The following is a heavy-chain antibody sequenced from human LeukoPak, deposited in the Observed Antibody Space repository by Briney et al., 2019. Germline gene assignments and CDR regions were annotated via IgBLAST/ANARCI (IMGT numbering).Heavy chain of an antibody. CDR2: LYSGGNT. Sequence: GGSLRLSCAASGLTLSTNYMNWVRQAPGKGLEWVSDLYSGGNTYYADSVKGRFTISRDNAKNSLYLQMNSLRAEDTAVYYCARDSPDSSENWGQGTTVTVSS. CDR1: GLTLSTNY. CDR3: ARDSPDSSEN. V-gene: IGHV3-53*01. J-gene: IGHJ6*02. D-gene: IGHD3-22*01.